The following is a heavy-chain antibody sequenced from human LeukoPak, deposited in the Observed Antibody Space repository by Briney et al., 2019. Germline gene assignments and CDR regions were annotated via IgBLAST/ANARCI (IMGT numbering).Heavy chain of an antibody. Sequence: GGSLRLSCAASGFTFSSYWMSWVRQAPGKGLEWVANIKQDGSEKYYVDSVKGRFTISRDNAKNSLYLQMNSLRAEDTAVYYCARVLTIFGVIDAFDIWGQGTMVTVSS. V-gene: IGHV3-7*01. J-gene: IGHJ3*02. CDR3: ARVLTIFGVIDAFDI. CDR1: GFTFSSYW. D-gene: IGHD3-3*01. CDR2: IKQDGSEK.